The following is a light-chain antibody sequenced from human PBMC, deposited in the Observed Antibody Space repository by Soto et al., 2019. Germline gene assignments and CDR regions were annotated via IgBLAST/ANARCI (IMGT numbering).Light chain of an antibody. CDR3: QQRVNWPLT. V-gene: IGKV3-11*01. J-gene: IGKJ4*01. CDR1: QSISSY. Sequence: EIVLTQSPATLSLSPGERATLSCRASQSISSYLAWYQQRPGQAPRLLMYDASNRATDIAARFSGSGSGTDFTLTISSLEPEDFAVYYCQQRVNWPLTFGGGTKVEIK. CDR2: DAS.